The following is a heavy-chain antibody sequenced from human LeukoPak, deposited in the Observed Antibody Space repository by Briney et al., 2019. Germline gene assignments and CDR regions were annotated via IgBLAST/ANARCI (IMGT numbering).Heavy chain of an antibody. D-gene: IGHD2-15*01. CDR1: GFSLTGGRAG. CDR3: AHRHFLGFTYDF. Sequence: SGPTLVKPTQTLTLTCSFSGFSLTGGRAGVGWVRQPPGKALEWLALIYGNDDERYSPSLRSRLTISKDTSKKQVVLTVTNMQPVDTGTYFCAHRHFLGFTYDFWGPGILVTVSS. V-gene: IGHV2-5*01. J-gene: IGHJ4*02. CDR2: IYGNDDE.